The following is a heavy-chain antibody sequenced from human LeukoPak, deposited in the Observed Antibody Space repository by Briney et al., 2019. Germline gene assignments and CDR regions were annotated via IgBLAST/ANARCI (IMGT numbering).Heavy chain of an antibody. CDR3: ARGRRLGWLPRSKHPYFDY. CDR2: IYYSGST. CDR1: GGSISSSSYY. V-gene: IGHV4-39*07. D-gene: IGHD3-22*01. J-gene: IGHJ4*02. Sequence: SETLSLTCTVSGGSISSSSYYWGWIRQPPGRGLEWIGNIYYSGSTYYNPSLKSRVTISEDTSKNQFSLKLSSVTAADTAVYYCARGRRLGWLPRSKHPYFDYWGQGTLVTVSS.